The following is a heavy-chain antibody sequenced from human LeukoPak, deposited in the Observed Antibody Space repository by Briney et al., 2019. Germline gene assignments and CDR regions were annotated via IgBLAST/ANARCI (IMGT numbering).Heavy chain of an antibody. J-gene: IGHJ4*02. CDR1: GGSISSGGYY. D-gene: IGHD3-22*01. CDR2: IYYSGST. CDR3: ASLTYDSSGYYQHN. V-gene: IGHV4-31*03. Sequence: SETLPLTCTVSGGSISSGGYYWSWIRQHPGKGLEWIGYIYYSGSTYYNPSLKSRVTISVDTSKNQFSLKLSSVTAADTAVYYCASLTYDSSGYYQHNWGQGTLVTVSS.